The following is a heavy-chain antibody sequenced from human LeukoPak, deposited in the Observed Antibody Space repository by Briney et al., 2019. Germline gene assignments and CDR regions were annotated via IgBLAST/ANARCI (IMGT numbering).Heavy chain of an antibody. Sequence: GSSVKVSCKASGGTFSSYAISRVRQAPGQGLEWMGGIIPIFGTANYAQKFQGRVTITADESTSTAYMELSSLRSEDTAVYYCATWPSGSLELDYWGQGTLVTVSS. CDR2: IIPIFGTA. J-gene: IGHJ4*02. CDR1: GGTFSSYA. D-gene: IGHD6-25*01. V-gene: IGHV1-69*01. CDR3: ATWPSGSLELDY.